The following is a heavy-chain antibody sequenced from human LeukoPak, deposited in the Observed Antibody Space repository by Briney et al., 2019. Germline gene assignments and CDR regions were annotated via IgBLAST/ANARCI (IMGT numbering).Heavy chain of an antibody. D-gene: IGHD3-10*01. Sequence: GGSLRLSCAASGFTFSSYAMHWVRQAPGKGLEWVAVISYDGSNKYYADSVKGRFTISRDNSKNTLYLQMNSLRAEDTAVYYCARRYGTGFGEWFFDYWGQGTLVTVSS. V-gene: IGHV3-30-3*01. CDR1: GFTFSSYA. CDR2: ISYDGSNK. J-gene: IGHJ4*02. CDR3: ARRYGTGFGEWFFDY.